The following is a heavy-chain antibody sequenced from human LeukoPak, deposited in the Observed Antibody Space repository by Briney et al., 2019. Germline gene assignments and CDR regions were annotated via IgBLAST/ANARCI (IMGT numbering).Heavy chain of an antibody. D-gene: IGHD3-22*01. V-gene: IGHV1-18*01. CDR3: ARDKYVHYDSSGYYAPFDY. CDR2: ISAYNGNT. CDR1: GYTFTSYG. Sequence: ASVKVSCKASGYTFTSYGISWVRQAPGQGLEWMGWISAYNGNTNYAQKLQGRVTMTTDTSTSTAYMELRSLRSDDTAVYYCARDKYVHYDSSGYYAPFDYWGQGTLVTVSS. J-gene: IGHJ4*02.